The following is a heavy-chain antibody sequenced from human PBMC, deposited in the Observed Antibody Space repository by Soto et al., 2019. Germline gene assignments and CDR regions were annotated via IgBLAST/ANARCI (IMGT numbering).Heavy chain of an antibody. CDR1: GFTFSSYA. V-gene: IGHV3-30-3*01. CDR3: ARDGTATVGASKVSYFDY. J-gene: IGHJ4*02. Sequence: GGSLRLSCAASGFTFSSYAMHWVRQAPGKGLEWVAVISYDGSNKYYADSVKGRFTISRDNSKNTLYLQMNSLRAEDTAVYYCARDGTATVGASKVSYFDYWGQGTLVTVSS. CDR2: ISYDGSNK. D-gene: IGHD5-18*01.